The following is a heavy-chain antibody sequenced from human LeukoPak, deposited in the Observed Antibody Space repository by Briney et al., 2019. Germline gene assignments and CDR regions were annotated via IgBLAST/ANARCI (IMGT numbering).Heavy chain of an antibody. V-gene: IGHV3-53*01. D-gene: IGHD3-22*01. J-gene: IGHJ3*01. Sequence: GGSLRLSCAASGFTVSSNYMSWVRQAPGKGLEWVSVIYSGGSTYYADSVKGRFTISRDNAKKALYLEMNSLRVEDTALYYCARENYYDSSGNDAFDVWGQGTMVTVSS. CDR3: ARENYYDSSGNDAFDV. CDR1: GFTVSSNY. CDR2: IYSGGST.